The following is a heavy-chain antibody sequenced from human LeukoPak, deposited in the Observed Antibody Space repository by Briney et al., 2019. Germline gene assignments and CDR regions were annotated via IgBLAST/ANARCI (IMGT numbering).Heavy chain of an antibody. D-gene: IGHD2-2*01. Sequence: PSETLSLTCAVYGGSFSVSYWSWIRQPPGKGLEWIGEINHSGSTNYNPSLKSRVTISVDTSKNQFSLKLSSVTAADTAVYYCARGHCSSTSCYFDYWGQGTLVTVSS. CDR1: GGSFSVSY. V-gene: IGHV4-34*01. CDR2: INHSGST. J-gene: IGHJ4*02. CDR3: ARGHCSSTSCYFDY.